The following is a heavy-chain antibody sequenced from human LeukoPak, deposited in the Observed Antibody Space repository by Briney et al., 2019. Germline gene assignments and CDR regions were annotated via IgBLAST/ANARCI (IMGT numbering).Heavy chain of an antibody. Sequence: SETLSLTCTVSGGSISSYYWSWIRQPPGKGLEWIGYIYYSGSTNYNPSLKSRVTISVDTPKNQFSLKLSSVTAADTAVYYCARGKGLTAAGSVWGQGTLVTVSS. D-gene: IGHD6-13*01. CDR2: IYYSGST. V-gene: IGHV4-59*08. CDR1: GGSISSYY. J-gene: IGHJ4*02. CDR3: ARGKGLTAAGSV.